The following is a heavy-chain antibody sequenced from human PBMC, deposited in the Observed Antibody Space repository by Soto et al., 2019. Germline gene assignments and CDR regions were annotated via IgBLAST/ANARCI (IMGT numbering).Heavy chain of an antibody. V-gene: IGHV4-34*04. D-gene: IGHD3-3*01. J-gene: IGHJ5*02. Sequence: QAQLQQWGAGLLKPSETLSLTCAGYGGYFSGYYWSWIRQPPGKGLEWFGEINHSGSTNQNPSLRRRATISVATSKNQFSLTLSSVTAADTALYHCARRGRMITIFGVAYPPTNWFDPWGQGTLVTVSS. CDR3: ARRGRMITIFGVAYPPTNWFDP. CDR1: GGYFSGYY. CDR2: INHSGST.